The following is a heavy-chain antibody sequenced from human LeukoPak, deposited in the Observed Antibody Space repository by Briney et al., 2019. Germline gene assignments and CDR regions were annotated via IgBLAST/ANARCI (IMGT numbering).Heavy chain of an antibody. CDR2: IDPNSGGT. CDR3: ARDPVTMVRGVIVDYGMDV. J-gene: IGHJ6*02. V-gene: IGHV1-2*02. CDR1: GYTFTGYY. D-gene: IGHD3-10*01. Sequence: GASVKVSCKASGYTFTGYYMHWVRQAPGQGLEWMGWIDPNSGGTNYAQKFQGRVTMTRDTSTSTAYMELSRLRSDDTAVYYCARDPVTMVRGVIVDYGMDVWGQGTTVTVSS.